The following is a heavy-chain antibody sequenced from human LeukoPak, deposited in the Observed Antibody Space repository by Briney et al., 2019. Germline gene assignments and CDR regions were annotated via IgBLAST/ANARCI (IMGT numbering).Heavy chain of an antibody. V-gene: IGHV3-48*01. Sequence: GGSLRLSCAASGFTFSSYSMNWVRQAPGKGLEWVSYIPSSCSTIYYADSVKGRFTISRDNSKNTVYLQMNSLRAEDTAVYYCARGIDSMLGAASLFYYYGMDVWGQGTTVTVSS. CDR2: IPSSCSTI. J-gene: IGHJ6*02. D-gene: IGHD1-26*01. CDR1: GFTFSSYS. CDR3: ARGIDSMLGAASLFYYYGMDV.